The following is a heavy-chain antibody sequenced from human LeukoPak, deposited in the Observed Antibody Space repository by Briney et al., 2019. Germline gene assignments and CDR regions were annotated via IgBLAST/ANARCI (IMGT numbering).Heavy chain of an antibody. Sequence: PSETLSLTCTVSGGSISSSSYYWGWVRQPPGKGLEWIGSIYYSGSTYYNPSLKSRVTISVDTSKNQFSLKLSSVTAADTAVYYCARDQDYYDSSGYRAHAFDIWGQGTMVTVSS. J-gene: IGHJ3*02. CDR1: GGSISSSSYY. CDR2: IYYSGST. D-gene: IGHD3-22*01. V-gene: IGHV4-39*07. CDR3: ARDQDYYDSSGYRAHAFDI.